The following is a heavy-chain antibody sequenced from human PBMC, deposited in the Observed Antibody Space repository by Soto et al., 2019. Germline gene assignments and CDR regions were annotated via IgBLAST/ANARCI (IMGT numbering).Heavy chain of an antibody. J-gene: IGHJ6*02. D-gene: IGHD3-16*02. Sequence: SETLSLTCAVYGGSFSGYYWSWIRQPPGKGPEWIGEINHRGRTNYNPSLKSRVTISADTSKNQFSLKLSSVTAADTAVYYCARHRPMITFGGVIVRVPYYYYYGMDVWGQGTTVTVSS. CDR3: ARHRPMITFGGVIVRVPYYYYYGMDV. CDR2: INHRGRT. CDR1: GGSFSGYY. V-gene: IGHV4-34*01.